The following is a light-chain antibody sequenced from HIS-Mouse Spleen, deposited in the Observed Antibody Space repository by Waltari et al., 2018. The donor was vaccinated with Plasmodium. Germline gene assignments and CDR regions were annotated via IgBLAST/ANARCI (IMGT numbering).Light chain of an antibody. CDR1: QRVSSSY. J-gene: IGKJ2*01. Sequence: DIVLTQSPCTLSLSQGQRATLSCRDSQRVSSSYLAWYQQKHGQAPRLLIYGAPSRATGVPDRFSGSGSGTDFTLTISRLEPEDFAVYYCQQYGSSPYTFGQGTKLEIK. CDR2: GAP. CDR3: QQYGSSPYT. V-gene: IGKV3-20*01.